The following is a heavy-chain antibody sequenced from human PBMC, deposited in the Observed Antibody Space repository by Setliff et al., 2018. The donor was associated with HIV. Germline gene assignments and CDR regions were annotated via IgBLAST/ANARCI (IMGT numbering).Heavy chain of an antibody. Sequence: PSETLSLTCSVSGDSIISDTYYWGWIRQPPGKGPEGIASIFYTGSTFYTSSLKSRVRISMDKPKNQFSLELTSVTTEDTAVFYCARQTRNRYDVLTGYSGLWGQGILVTVSS. V-gene: IGHV4-39*01. CDR2: IFYTGST. J-gene: IGHJ4*02. CDR1: GDSIISDTYY. CDR3: ARQTRNRYDVLTGYSGL. D-gene: IGHD3-9*01.